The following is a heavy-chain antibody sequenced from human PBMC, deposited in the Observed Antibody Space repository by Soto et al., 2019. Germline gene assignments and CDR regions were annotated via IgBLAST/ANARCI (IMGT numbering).Heavy chain of an antibody. J-gene: IGHJ5*02. CDR3: ARTSTIFGVDTNWFDP. CDR2: IYYSGST. Sequence: SETLSLTCTVSGGSISSYYWSWIRQPPGKGLEWIGYIYYSGSTNYNPSLKSRVTISVDTSKNQFSLKLSSVTAADTAVYYCARTSTIFGVDTNWFDPWGQGTLVTVSS. CDR1: GGSISSYY. V-gene: IGHV4-59*08. D-gene: IGHD3-3*01.